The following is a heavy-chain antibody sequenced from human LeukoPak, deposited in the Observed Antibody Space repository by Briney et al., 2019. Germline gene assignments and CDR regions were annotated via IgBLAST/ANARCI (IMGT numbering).Heavy chain of an antibody. D-gene: IGHD6-19*01. CDR1: GGSISSSSYY. J-gene: IGHJ4*02. CDR2: IYYSGST. Sequence: PSETLSLTCTVSGGSISSSSYYWGWIRQPPGKGLEWIGSIYYSGSTYYNPSLKSRVTISVDTSKNQFSLKLSSVTAADTAVYYCARPGQWPSPNDYWGQGTLVTVSS. CDR3: ARPGQWPSPNDY. V-gene: IGHV4-39*01.